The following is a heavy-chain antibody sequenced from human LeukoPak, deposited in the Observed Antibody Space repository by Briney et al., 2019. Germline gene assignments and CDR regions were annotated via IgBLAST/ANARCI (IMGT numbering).Heavy chain of an antibody. J-gene: IGHJ3*02. CDR2: INPNSGGT. CDR3: ARDYGDYTPTDAFDI. D-gene: IGHD4-17*01. V-gene: IGHV1-2*02. CDR1: GYTLTGYY. Sequence: ASVKVSCKASGYTLTGYYMRWVRQAPGQGLKWMGWINPNSGGTNYAQKFQGRVTMTRDTSISTAYMELSRLRSDDTAVYYCARDYGDYTPTDAFDIWGQGTMVTVSS.